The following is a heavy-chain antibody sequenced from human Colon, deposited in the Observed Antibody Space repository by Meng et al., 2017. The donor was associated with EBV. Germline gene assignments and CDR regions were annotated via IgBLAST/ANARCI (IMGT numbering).Heavy chain of an antibody. CDR2: IYYSGST. CDR1: GGSISSGDYY. V-gene: IGHV4-30-4*01. Sequence: QGRLQEPGPGLVNTSPTLSLTCTVSGGSISSGDYYWSWFRQPPGKGLEWIGYIYYSGSTYYNPSLKSRVTISVDTAKNQFSLKLSSVTAADTAVYYCARDRGGLGAFDYWGQGTLVTVSS. D-gene: IGHD5-12*01. J-gene: IGHJ4*02. CDR3: ARDRGGLGAFDY.